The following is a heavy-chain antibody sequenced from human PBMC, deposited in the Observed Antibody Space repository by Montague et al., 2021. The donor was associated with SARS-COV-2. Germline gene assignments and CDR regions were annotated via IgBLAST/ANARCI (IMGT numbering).Heavy chain of an antibody. CDR1: GGSISTSY. CDR2: VNYTGST. D-gene: IGHD3-10*01. V-gene: IGHV4-59*01. Sequence: SETLSLTCTVSGGSISTSYWCWIRQPPAKGLEWIGYVNYTGSTTXNPSPSSRVTISGVTSKNQYSFNLISVSPAATAVYYCARLLYHNYLYGFVVGGQGTPVTVSS. CDR3: ARLLYHNYLYGFVV. J-gene: IGHJ6*02.